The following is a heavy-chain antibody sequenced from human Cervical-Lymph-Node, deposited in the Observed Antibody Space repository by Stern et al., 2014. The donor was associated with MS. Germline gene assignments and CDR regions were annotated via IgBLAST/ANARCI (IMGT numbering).Heavy chain of an antibody. J-gene: IGHJ4*02. CDR2: ILPGGSDI. Sequence: EVQLVESGPEVKRPGESLKISCQASGYTFTSYWIGWGRQMPGTGLEWIAIILPGGSDIRYSPSFQGQVTISADKSSSTAYLQWNNLKASDTAIYYCARQRYFDYWGQGTLVTVSS. CDR1: GYTFTSYW. CDR3: ARQRYFDY. V-gene: IGHV5-51*01.